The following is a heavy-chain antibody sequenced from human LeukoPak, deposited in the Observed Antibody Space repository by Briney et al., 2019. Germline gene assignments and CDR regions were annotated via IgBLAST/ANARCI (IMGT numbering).Heavy chain of an antibody. CDR2: ISSSGSTI. CDR1: GFTFSDYY. CDR3: ARDPGYSSGWQYNWFDP. Sequence: GGSLRLSCAASGFTFSDYYMSWIRQAPGKGLEWVSYISSSGSTIYYTDSVKGRFTISRDNAKNSLYLQMNSLRAEDTAVYYCARDPGYSSGWQYNWFDPWGQGTLVTVSS. D-gene: IGHD6-19*01. V-gene: IGHV3-11*01. J-gene: IGHJ5*02.